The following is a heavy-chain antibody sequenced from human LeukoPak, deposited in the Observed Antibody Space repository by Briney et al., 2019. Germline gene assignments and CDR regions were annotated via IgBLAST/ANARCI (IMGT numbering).Heavy chain of an antibody. CDR3: AREDDGGAAGIN. Sequence: GGSLRLSCAASGFTVSSNYMSWVRQAPGKGLEWVSVIYSGGSTYYADPVKGRFTISRDNSKNTLYLQMNSLRAEDTAVYYCAREDDGGAAGINWGQGTLVTVSS. CDR2: IYSGGST. CDR1: GFTVSSNY. D-gene: IGHD6-13*01. V-gene: IGHV3-53*01. J-gene: IGHJ4*02.